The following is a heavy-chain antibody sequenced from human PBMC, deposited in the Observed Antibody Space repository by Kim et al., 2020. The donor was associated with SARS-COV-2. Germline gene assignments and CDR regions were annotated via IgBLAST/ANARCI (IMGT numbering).Heavy chain of an antibody. CDR3: ASLLLQQLADY. D-gene: IGHD6-13*01. CDR2: ISSSGSTI. J-gene: IGHJ4*02. CDR1: GFTFSSYE. V-gene: IGHV3-48*03. Sequence: GGSLRLSCAASGFTFSSYEMNWVRQAPGKGLEWVSYISSSGSTIYYADSVKGRFTISRDNAKNSLYLQMNSLRAEDTAVYYCASLLLQQLADYWGQGTLVTVSS.